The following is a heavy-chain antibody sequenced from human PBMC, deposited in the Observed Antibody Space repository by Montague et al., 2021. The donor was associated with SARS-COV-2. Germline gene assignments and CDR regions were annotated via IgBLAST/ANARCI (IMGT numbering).Heavy chain of an antibody. CDR2: ISNGGRT. CDR3: ARHRRYDVVTYYPDF. J-gene: IGHJ4*02. V-gene: IGHV4-39*01. D-gene: IGHD3-9*01. CDR1: GGSFDSDNFF. Sequence: SETLSLTCSVSGGSFDSDNFFWGWIRQPPGKRLEWIGVISNGGRTFDNPSLKSQVTISVHTSRNQLSLNVKSVTAADTAVYYCARHRRYDVVTYYPDFWGQGILVTVSS.